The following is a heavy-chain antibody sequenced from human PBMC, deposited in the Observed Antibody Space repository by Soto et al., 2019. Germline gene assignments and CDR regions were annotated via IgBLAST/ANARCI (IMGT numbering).Heavy chain of an antibody. CDR3: ARDRITMVRGGYYYYYMDV. Sequence: GESLKISCAASGFTFSSYWMSWVRQAPGKGLEWVANIKQDGSEKYYVDSVKGRFTISRDNAKNSLYLQMNSLRAEDTAVYYCARDRITMVRGGYYYYYMDVWGKGTTVTVSS. CDR1: GFTFSSYW. D-gene: IGHD3-10*01. CDR2: IKQDGSEK. J-gene: IGHJ6*03. V-gene: IGHV3-7*01.